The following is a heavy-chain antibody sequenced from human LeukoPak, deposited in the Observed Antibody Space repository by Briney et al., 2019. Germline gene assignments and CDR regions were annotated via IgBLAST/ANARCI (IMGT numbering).Heavy chain of an antibody. CDR1: GYTFTGYY. J-gene: IGHJ3*02. V-gene: IGHV1-2*02. D-gene: IGHD6-19*01. CDR3: ARVDIAVAGTFDDAFDI. CDR2: INPNSGGT. Sequence: GASVKVSCKASGYTFTGYYMHWVRQAPGQGLEWMGWINPNSGGTNYAQKFQGRVTMTRDTSISTAYMELSRLRSDDTAVYYCARVDIAVAGTFDDAFDIWGQGTMVTVSS.